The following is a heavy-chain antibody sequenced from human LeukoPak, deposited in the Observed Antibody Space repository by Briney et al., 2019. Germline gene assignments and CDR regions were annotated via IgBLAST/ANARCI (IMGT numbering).Heavy chain of an antibody. CDR2: INPNSGGT. D-gene: IGHD2-21*01. Sequence: EASVKVSCKTSGYSFSDYYMHWVRQAPGQGLEWMGWINPNSGGTSSAQKFQGRVTMTRDTSITTVYMEVNWLTSDDTAIYYCARADRLDGGPYLIGPWGQETLVTVSS. V-gene: IGHV1-2*02. J-gene: IGHJ5*02. CDR3: ARADRLDGGPYLIGP. CDR1: GYSFSDYY.